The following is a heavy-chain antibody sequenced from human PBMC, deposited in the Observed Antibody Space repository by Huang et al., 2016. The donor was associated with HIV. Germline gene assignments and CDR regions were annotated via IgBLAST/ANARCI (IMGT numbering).Heavy chain of an antibody. J-gene: IGHJ6*02. D-gene: IGHD3-3*01. V-gene: IGHV3-7*04. CDR3: ARGGAPYYDFWSGGHHYGMDV. Sequence: EVQLVESGGGLVQPGGSLRLSCAASGFTFRSYWMSWVRQAPGKGLEGVANIKQDGREKYYVDSVKGRFTISRDNVKNALYLQMYSLRVEDTAIYYCARGGAPYYDFWSGGHHYGMDVWGQGTTVTVSS. CDR2: IKQDGREK. CDR1: GFTFRSYW.